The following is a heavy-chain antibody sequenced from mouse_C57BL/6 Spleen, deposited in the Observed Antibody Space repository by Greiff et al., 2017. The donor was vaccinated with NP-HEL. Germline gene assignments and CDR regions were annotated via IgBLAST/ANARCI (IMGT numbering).Heavy chain of an antibody. CDR1: GYTFTSYG. CDR2: IYPRSGNT. D-gene: IGHD3-2*02. CDR3: ARRGAAQARGLSY. Sequence: QVQLQQSGAELARPGASVKLSCKASGYTFTSYGISWVKQRTGQGLEWIGEIYPRSGNTYYNEKFKGKATLTADKSSSTAYMELRSLTSEDSAVYFCARRGAAQARGLSYWGQGTLVTVSA. J-gene: IGHJ3*01. V-gene: IGHV1-81*01.